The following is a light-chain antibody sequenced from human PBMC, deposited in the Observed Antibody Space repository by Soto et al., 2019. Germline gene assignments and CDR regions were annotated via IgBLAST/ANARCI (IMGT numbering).Light chain of an antibody. J-gene: IGKJ1*01. CDR1: QGISHY. CDR3: QNYNGAPRT. V-gene: IGKV1-27*01. Sequence: DIQMTQSPSSLSASVGDRVTITCRASQGISHYLAWYQQKPGKVPKLLIYAASTLQSGVPSRFSGSGSATDFSLTISSLQPEDFATYYCQNYNGAPRTFGQGTKVESK. CDR2: AAS.